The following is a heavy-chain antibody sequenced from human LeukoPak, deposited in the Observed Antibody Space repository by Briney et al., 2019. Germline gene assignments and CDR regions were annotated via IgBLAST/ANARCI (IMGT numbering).Heavy chain of an antibody. V-gene: IGHV3-21*01. CDR2: ITSSSIYT. Sequence: PGGSLRLSCAASGFTFSYYSMNWVRRAPGKGLEWVSSITSSSIYTYYADSVKGRFTISRDNAKNSLYLQMNSLRAEDTALYYCASSGYSGYFERYYFDYWGQGTLVTVSS. CDR1: GFTFSYYS. D-gene: IGHD5-12*01. J-gene: IGHJ4*02. CDR3: ASSGYSGYFERYYFDY.